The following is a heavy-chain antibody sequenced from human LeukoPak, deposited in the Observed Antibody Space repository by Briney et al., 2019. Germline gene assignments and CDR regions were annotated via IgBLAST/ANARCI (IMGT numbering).Heavy chain of an antibody. V-gene: IGHV1-69*11. Sequence: SVKVSFKASGGTFSTYSINWVRQAPGQGLEWMGRIIPILSQSDYAQKFQGTVSITADEFTETAYMELSSLRSDDTAVYYCATGGAYRDAFDIWGQGTMVTVSS. CDR3: ATGGAYRDAFDI. CDR2: IIPILSQS. CDR1: GGTFSTYS. J-gene: IGHJ3*02. D-gene: IGHD3-10*01.